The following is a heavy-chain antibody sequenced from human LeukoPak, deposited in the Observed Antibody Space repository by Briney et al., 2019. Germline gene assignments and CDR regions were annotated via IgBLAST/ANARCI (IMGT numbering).Heavy chain of an antibody. J-gene: IGHJ3*02. CDR2: INPNSGGT. CDR3: ARDTRYYYDSSAYYRSDAFDI. D-gene: IGHD3-22*01. V-gene: IGHV1-2*02. CDR1: GYTFTGYY. Sequence: GASVKVSCKASGYTFTGYYIHWVRQAPGQGPEWMGWINPNSGGTNYAQKFRGRVTMTRDTSISTAYMELSRLRSDDAAVYYCARDTRYYYDSSAYYRSDAFDIWGQGTMVTVSS.